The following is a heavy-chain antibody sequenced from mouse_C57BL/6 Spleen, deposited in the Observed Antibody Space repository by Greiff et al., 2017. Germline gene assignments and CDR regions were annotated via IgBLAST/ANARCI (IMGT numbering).Heavy chain of an antibody. CDR1: GFTFSSYG. J-gene: IGHJ4*01. V-gene: IGHV5-6*02. CDR3: ARQVTGTKAMDY. Sequence: DVMLVESGGDLVKPGGSLKLSCAASGFTFSSYGMSWVRQTPDKRLEWVATISSGGSYTYYPDSVKGRFTISRDNAKNTLYLQMSSLKSEDTAMYYCARQVTGTKAMDYWGQGTSVTVSS. CDR2: ISSGGSYT. D-gene: IGHD4-1*01.